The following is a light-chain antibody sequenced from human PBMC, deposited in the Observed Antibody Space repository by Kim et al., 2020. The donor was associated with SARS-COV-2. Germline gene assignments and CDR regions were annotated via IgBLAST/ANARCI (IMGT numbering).Light chain of an antibody. J-gene: IGKJ4*01. CDR1: QSVSSY. CDR3: QQRRNSALT. CDR2: DAS. V-gene: IGKV3-11*01. Sequence: EIVLTQSPATLSLSPGERATLSCRASQSVSSYLAWYQQKPGQAPRLLIYDASNRATGIPARFSGSGSGTDFTLTISSLEPEDFAVYYCQQRRNSALTFGGGTKVDIK.